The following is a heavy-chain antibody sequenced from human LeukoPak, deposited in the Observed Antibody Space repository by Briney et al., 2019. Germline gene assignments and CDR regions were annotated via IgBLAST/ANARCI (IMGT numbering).Heavy chain of an antibody. V-gene: IGHV4-4*08. CDR3: ARALRTDPFFDY. J-gene: IGHJ4*02. CDR2: IYTSGST. CDR1: GGSFSGYY. Sequence: SETLSLTCAVYGGSFSGYYWSWIRQPPGKGLEWIGRIYTSGSTNYNPSLKSRVTISVDTSKNQFSLKLSSVTAADTAVYYCARALRTDPFFDYWGQGTLVTVSS.